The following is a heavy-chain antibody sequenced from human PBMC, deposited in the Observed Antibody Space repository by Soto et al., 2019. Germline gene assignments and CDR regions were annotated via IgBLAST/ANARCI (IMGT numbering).Heavy chain of an antibody. J-gene: IGHJ6*02. CDR2: ISSSSSYI. CDR1: GFTFSSYS. Sequence: EVQLVESGGGLVKPGGSLRLSCAASGFTFSSYSMNWVRQAPGKGLEWVSSISSSSSYIYYADSVKGRFTTSRDNAKNSLYLQMNSLRAEDTAVYYCARGGCSGGSCYGMDVWGQGTTVTVSS. V-gene: IGHV3-21*01. D-gene: IGHD2-15*01. CDR3: ARGGCSGGSCYGMDV.